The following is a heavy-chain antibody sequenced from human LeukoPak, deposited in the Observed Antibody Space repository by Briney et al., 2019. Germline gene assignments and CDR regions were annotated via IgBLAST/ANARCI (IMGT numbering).Heavy chain of an antibody. V-gene: IGHV3-13*01. CDR3: ARVAKERVGGVYYFDY. D-gene: IGHD1-1*01. Sequence: GGSLRLSCAASGFTFSDYDMHRVRQATGKGLEWVSAIGTAGDTYYTGSVKGRFTISRENAKNSLYLQMNSLRAGDTAVHYCARVAKERVGGVYYFDYWGQGTLVTVSS. CDR2: IGTAGDT. J-gene: IGHJ4*02. CDR1: GFTFSDYD.